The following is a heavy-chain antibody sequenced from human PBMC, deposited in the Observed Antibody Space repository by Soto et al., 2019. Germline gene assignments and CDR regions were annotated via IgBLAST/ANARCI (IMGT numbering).Heavy chain of an antibody. D-gene: IGHD2-15*01. CDR2: IYYSGST. V-gene: IGHV4-31*03. CDR1: GGSISSGGYY. Sequence: SETLYLTCTVSGGSISSGGYYWSWIRQHPGKGLEWIGYIYYSGSTYYNPSLKSRVTISVDTSKNQFSLKLSSVTAADTAVYYCARDRGVGVVTNYYYGMDVWGQGTTVTVSS. J-gene: IGHJ6*02. CDR3: ARDRGVGVVTNYYYGMDV.